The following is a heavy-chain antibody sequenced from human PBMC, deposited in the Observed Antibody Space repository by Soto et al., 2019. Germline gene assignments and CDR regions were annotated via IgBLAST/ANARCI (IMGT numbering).Heavy chain of an antibody. J-gene: IGHJ4*02. Sequence: PGGSLRLSCAASGFSFSDHNMHWVRQAPGKGLEWVGRSRNKANSYTTESAASVKGRFTISRDESKNSLYLQMNSLKTEDTAVYYCARALMSQNDYWGQGTLVTVSS. CDR2: SRNKANSYTT. CDR3: ARALMSQNDY. CDR1: GFSFSDHN. D-gene: IGHD2-8*01. V-gene: IGHV3-72*01.